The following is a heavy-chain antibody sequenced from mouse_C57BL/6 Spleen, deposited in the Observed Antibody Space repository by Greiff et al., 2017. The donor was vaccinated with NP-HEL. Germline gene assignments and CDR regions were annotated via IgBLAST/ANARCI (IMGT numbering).Heavy chain of an antibody. CDR2: INSDGSST. Sequence: EVQLMESEGGLVQPGSSMKLSCTASGFTFSDYYMAWVSQVPEKGLEWVANINSDGSSTYYLDSLKSRFIISRDNAKNILYLQMSSLKSEDTAAYYCARENYGGYEFAYWGQGTLVTVSA. D-gene: IGHD1-1*02. J-gene: IGHJ3*01. CDR3: ARENYGGYEFAY. V-gene: IGHV5-16*01. CDR1: GFTFSDYY.